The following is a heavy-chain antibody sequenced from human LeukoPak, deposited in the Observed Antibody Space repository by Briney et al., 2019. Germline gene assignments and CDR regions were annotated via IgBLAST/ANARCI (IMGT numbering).Heavy chain of an antibody. CDR3: AREWVAGYINLRYFDY. J-gene: IGHJ4*02. CDR2: INPNSGGT. Sequence: ASVKVSCKASGYTFTGYYMHWVRQAPGQGLEWMGRINPNSGGTNYAQKFQGRVTMTRDTSISTAYMELSRLRSDDTAVYYCAREWVAGYINLRYFDYWGQGTLVTVSS. D-gene: IGHD5-18*01. V-gene: IGHV1-2*06. CDR1: GYTFTGYY.